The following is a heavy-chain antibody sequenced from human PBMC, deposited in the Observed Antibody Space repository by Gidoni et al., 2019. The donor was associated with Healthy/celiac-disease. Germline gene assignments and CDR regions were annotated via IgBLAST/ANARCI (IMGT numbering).Heavy chain of an antibody. J-gene: IGHJ4*02. V-gene: IGHV3-30-3*01. Sequence: QVQLVESGGGVVQPGRSLSLSCAAAGFTFSSYAMHWVRQAPGKGLEWVAVISYDGSNKYYADSVKGRFTISRDNAKNTLYLQMNSLRAEDTAVYYCARIGGYCSGGSCFDYWGQGTLVTVSS. D-gene: IGHD2-15*01. CDR1: GFTFSSYA. CDR2: ISYDGSNK. CDR3: ARIGGYCSGGSCFDY.